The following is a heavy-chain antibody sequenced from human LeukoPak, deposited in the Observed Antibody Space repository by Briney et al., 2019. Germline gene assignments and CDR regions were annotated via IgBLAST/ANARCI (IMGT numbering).Heavy chain of an antibody. CDR2: IDREDGQT. J-gene: IGHJ5*02. CDR1: GYALNELS. D-gene: IGHD1-14*01. Sequence: ASVKVSCKVSGYALNELSIHWVRQAPGKGLEWVGGIDREDGQTIDAQNFQGRVTLTEDTSAQIAYMEVTSLRSDDTAVYDCATKNLFHLWGQGTLVTVSS. CDR3: ATKNLFHL. V-gene: IGHV1-24*01.